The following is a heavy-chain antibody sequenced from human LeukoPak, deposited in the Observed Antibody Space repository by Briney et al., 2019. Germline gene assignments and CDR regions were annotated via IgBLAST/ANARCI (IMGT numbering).Heavy chain of an antibody. V-gene: IGHV3-53*01. J-gene: IGHJ4*02. CDR3: ARWYCTTTNCYYDY. D-gene: IGHD2-2*01. CDR2: IYSGGDT. Sequence: PGGSLRLSCTTSGFTFAGYAMTWVRQAPGKGLEWVSFIYSGGDTKYADSVRGRFTISRDNSKNTLFLQMNSLRAEDTAVYYCARWYCTTTNCYYDYWGQGTLVTVSS. CDR1: GFTFAGYA.